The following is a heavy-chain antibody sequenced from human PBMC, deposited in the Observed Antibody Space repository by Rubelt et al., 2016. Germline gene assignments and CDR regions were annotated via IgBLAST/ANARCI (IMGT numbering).Heavy chain of an antibody. V-gene: IGHV1-3*01. CDR3: ARANHGDYEDY. CDR2: IDAGNGDT. J-gene: IGHJ4*02. D-gene: IGHD4-17*01. Sequence: QVQLVQSGAEVKKPGASVKVSCKASGYTFTNYGMHWVHQAPGQRLEWMGWIDAGNGDTKYSQKLKDRVSITRDASANTAYMELSSLRSEDTAVYYCARANHGDYEDYWGQGTLVTVSS. CDR1: GYTFTNYG.